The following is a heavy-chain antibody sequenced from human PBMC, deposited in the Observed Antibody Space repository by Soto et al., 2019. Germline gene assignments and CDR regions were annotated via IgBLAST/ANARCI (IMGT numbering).Heavy chain of an antibody. D-gene: IGHD4-17*01. Sequence: GGSLILSCAASGFTFSSYAMSWVRQAPGKGLEWVSAISGSGGSTYYADSVKGRFTISRDNSKNTLYLQMNSLRAEDTAVYYCAKRRSYGDYGQRGILGYYYMDVWGKGTTVTVSS. CDR3: AKRRSYGDYGQRGILGYYYMDV. CDR1: GFTFSSYA. CDR2: ISGSGGST. V-gene: IGHV3-23*01. J-gene: IGHJ6*03.